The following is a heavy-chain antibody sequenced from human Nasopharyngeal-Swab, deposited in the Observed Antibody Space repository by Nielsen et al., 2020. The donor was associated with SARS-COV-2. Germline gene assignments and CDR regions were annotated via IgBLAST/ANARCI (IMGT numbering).Heavy chain of an antibody. J-gene: IGHJ4*02. CDR3: TRHWPVYGDYRGVVVDY. Sequence: GESLKISCAASGFTFSGSAMHWVRQASGKGLEWVGRIRSKANSYATAYAASVKGRFTISRDDSKNTAYLQMNSLKTEDTAVYYCTRHWPVYGDYRGVVVDYWGQGTLVTVSS. CDR1: GFTFSGSA. D-gene: IGHD4-17*01. V-gene: IGHV3-73*01. CDR2: IRSKANSYAT.